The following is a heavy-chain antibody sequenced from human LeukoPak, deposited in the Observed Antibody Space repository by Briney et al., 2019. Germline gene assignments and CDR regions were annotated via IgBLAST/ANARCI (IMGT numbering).Heavy chain of an antibody. Sequence: PGGSLRLSCAASGFTFSSYSMNWVRQAPGKGLEWISYIGISSGNTKYADSVKGRFTISGDKAKNSLYLQMNSVRVEDTAVYCCARDTKYAFDNWGQGTLVTVSS. CDR2: IGISSGNT. V-gene: IGHV3-48*01. D-gene: IGHD2-2*01. J-gene: IGHJ4*02. CDR3: ARDTKYAFDN. CDR1: GFTFSSYS.